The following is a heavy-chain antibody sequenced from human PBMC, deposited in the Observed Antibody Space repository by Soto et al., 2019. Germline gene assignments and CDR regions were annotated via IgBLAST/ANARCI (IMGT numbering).Heavy chain of an antibody. Sequence: QVQLVESGGGVVQPGRSLRLSCAASGFTFRAYAMHWVRQAPGKGLEWVTLISSDATNKYLADSVKGRFTISRDNSKNTLYLQMNSLRVEDSGLYYCARQGMAARKYYSTDLDVWGQGTTVIV. CDR2: ISSDATNK. V-gene: IGHV3-30-3*01. CDR3: ARQGMAARKYYSTDLDV. J-gene: IGHJ6*02. CDR1: GFTFRAYA. D-gene: IGHD6-6*01.